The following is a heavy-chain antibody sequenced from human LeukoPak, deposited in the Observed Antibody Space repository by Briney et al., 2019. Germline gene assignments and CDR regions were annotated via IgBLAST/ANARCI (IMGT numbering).Heavy chain of an antibody. CDR3: ARERYSSGWYLVDY. J-gene: IGHJ4*02. CDR2: IITIRGTT. CDR1: GGTFSSYG. Sequence: ASVKVSCKVSGGTFSSYGITWVRRAPGQGLEWMGGIITIRGTTNYAQKFQGRVTITADESTNTAYMELSSLRSEDTAVYYCARERYSSGWYLVDYWGQGTLVTVSS. D-gene: IGHD6-19*01. V-gene: IGHV1-69*13.